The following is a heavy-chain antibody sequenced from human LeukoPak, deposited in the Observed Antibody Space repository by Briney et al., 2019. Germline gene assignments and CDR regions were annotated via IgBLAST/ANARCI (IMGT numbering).Heavy chain of an antibody. J-gene: IGHJ4*02. CDR2: INAGNGNT. CDR1: GYTFTSYA. D-gene: IGHD2-21*02. CDR3: ARGHSSVVTAIPYYFDF. V-gene: IGHV1-3*01. Sequence: GASVKVSCKASGYTFTSYAMHWVRQAPGQRLEWMGWINAGNGNTKYSQKFQGRVTITRDTSASTAYMELSSLRSEDTAVYYCARGHSSVVTAIPYYFDFWGQGTLVTVSS.